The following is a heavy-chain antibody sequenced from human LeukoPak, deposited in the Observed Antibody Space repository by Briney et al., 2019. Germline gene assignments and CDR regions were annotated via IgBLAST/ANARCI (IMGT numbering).Heavy chain of an antibody. Sequence: GGSLRLSCAASGFTFSRYSMNWVRQAPGKGLGWGSYISSSSRTIHYAASVKGRFTISRDNAKNSLYLQMNSLRAEDTAVYYCARRGYSSGWNRFDYWGQGTLVTVSS. CDR2: ISSSSRTI. J-gene: IGHJ4*02. V-gene: IGHV3-48*01. CDR3: ARRGYSSGWNRFDY. CDR1: GFTFSRYS. D-gene: IGHD6-25*01.